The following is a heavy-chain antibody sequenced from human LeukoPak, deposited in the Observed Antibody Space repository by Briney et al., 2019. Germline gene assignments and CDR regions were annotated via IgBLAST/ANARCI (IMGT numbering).Heavy chain of an antibody. CDR2: IIHSGDFI. J-gene: IGHJ4*02. D-gene: IGHD6-13*01. CDR1: TFAFNTYT. Sequence: GGSLRLSCAASTFAFNTYTMNWVRQAPGKGLEWVSSIIHSGDFIFYAESVKGRFTISSDNANSSLYLQMTSLGAEDTAVYYCASSIVFQGYFDYWGQGTLVTVSS. V-gene: IGHV3-21*06. CDR3: ASSIVFQGYFDY.